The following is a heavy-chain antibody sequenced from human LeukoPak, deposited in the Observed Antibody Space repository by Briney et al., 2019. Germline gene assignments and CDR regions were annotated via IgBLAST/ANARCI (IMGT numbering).Heavy chain of an antibody. D-gene: IGHD6-13*01. CDR1: GFTFSSYS. V-gene: IGHV3-48*01. CDR3: ARDPSLGIAAAIHWFDP. Sequence: GGSLRLSCAASGFTFSSYSMNWDRQAPGKGLEWVSYISSSSSTIYYADSVKGRFTISRDNAKNSLYLQMNSLRAEDTAVYYCARDPSLGIAAAIHWFDPWGQGTLVTVSS. J-gene: IGHJ5*02. CDR2: ISSSSSTI.